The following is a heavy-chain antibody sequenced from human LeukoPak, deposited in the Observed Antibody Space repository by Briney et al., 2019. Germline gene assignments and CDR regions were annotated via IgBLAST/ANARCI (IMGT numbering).Heavy chain of an antibody. J-gene: IGHJ3*01. D-gene: IGHD4-23*01. Sequence: GGSLRLSCAASGFTFSSYGMHWVRQAPGKGLEWVAVISYDGSNKYYADSVKGRFTISRDNSKNTLYLQMNSLRAEDTAVYYCAKDHSVGAVPAWGQGTMVTVSS. V-gene: IGHV3-30*18. CDR2: ISYDGSNK. CDR3: AKDHSVGAVPA. CDR1: GFTFSSYG.